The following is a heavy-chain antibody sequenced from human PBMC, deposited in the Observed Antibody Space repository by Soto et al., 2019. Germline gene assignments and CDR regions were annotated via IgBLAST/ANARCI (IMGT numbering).Heavy chain of an antibody. CDR1: GGSISSSSYY. Sequence: PSETLSLTCTGSGGSISSSSYYWGWIRQPPGKGLEWIGSIYYIGSTYYNPSLKSRVTISVDTSKNQFSLKLSSVTAADTAVYYCARLGTDYYGMDAWGQWKTATVSS. CDR3: ARLGTDYYGMDA. V-gene: IGHV4-39*01. CDR2: IYYIGST. J-gene: IGHJ6*02. D-gene: IGHD2-8*02.